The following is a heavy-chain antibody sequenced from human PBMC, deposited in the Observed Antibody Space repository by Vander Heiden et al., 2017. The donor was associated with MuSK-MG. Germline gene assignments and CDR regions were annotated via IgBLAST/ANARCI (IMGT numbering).Heavy chain of an antibody. J-gene: IGHJ4*02. D-gene: IGHD1-26*01. CDR1: GYTFTSYY. Sequence: QVQLVQSGAEVKKPGASVKVSCKASGYTFTSYYMHWVRQAPGQGLEWMGIINPSGGSTSYAQKFQGRVTMTRDTSTSTVYMELSSLRSEDTAVYYCATVGATTLFLVYWGQGTLVTVSS. CDR3: ATVGATTLFLVY. V-gene: IGHV1-46*03. CDR2: INPSGGST.